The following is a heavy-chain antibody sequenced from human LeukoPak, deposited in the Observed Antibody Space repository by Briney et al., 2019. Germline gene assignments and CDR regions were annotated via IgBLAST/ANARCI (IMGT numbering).Heavy chain of an antibody. V-gene: IGHV5-10-1*01. J-gene: IGHJ4*02. CDR2: IDPSDSYT. CDR1: GDSFTSCW. D-gene: IGHD6-19*01. CDR3: ARLQWLAGDY. Sequence: GASLKISCKGSGDSFTSCWISWVRQMPGKGLEWMGRIDPSDSYTNYSPSFQGHVTISADKSISTAYLQWSRLKASETAMYYCARLQWLAGDYWGRGTLVAVSS.